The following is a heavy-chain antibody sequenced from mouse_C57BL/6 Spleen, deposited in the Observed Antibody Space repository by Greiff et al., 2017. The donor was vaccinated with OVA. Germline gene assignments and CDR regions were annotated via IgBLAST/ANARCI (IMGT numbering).Heavy chain of an antibody. CDR2: IDPENGDT. Sequence: VQLKESGAELVRPGASVKLSCTASGFHIKDDYMHWVKQRPEQGLEWIGWIDPENGDTEYASKFQGKATITADTSSNTAYLQLSSLTSEDTAVYYCTTGSSGPWFAYWGQGTLVTVSA. CDR3: TTGSSGPWFAY. CDR1: GFHIKDDY. J-gene: IGHJ3*01. D-gene: IGHD3-2*02. V-gene: IGHV14-4*01.